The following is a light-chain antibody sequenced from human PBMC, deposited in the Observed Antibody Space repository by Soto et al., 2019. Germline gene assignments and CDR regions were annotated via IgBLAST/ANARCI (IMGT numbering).Light chain of an antibody. Sequence: QSVLTQSPSASASLGASVKLTCTLSSGHSSYAIAWHQQQPEKGPRYLMKLNSDGSHSKGDGIPDRFSGSSSGAERDLTISSLQSEDEADYYCQTWGTVVFGGGTKLTVL. V-gene: IGLV4-69*01. CDR3: QTWGTVV. CDR2: LNSDGSH. CDR1: SGHSSYA. J-gene: IGLJ2*01.